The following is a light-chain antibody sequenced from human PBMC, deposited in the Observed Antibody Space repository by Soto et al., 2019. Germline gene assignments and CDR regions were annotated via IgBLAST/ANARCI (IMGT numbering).Light chain of an antibody. CDR3: ETWDSNTLV. J-gene: IGLJ2*01. V-gene: IGLV4-60*03. CDR2: LEGSGSY. CDR1: SGHSSYI. Sequence: QPVLTQSSSASASRGSSVKLTCTLSSGHSSYIIAWHQQQPGKAPRYLMKLEGSGSYNKGSGVPDRFSGSSSGADRYLTISNLQSEDEADYYCETWDSNTLVFGGGTKLTVL.